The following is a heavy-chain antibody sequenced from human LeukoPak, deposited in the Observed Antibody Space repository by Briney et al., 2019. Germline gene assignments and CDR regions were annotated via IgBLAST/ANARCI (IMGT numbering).Heavy chain of an antibody. CDR1: GFTFSSYA. CDR3: AREPGGSYPPRFDY. Sequence: GRSLRLSCAASGFTFSSYAIHWVRQAPGKGLEWVAVISYDGSTKYYADSVKGRFTISRDNSKNTLYLQMNSQRAEDTAVYYCAREPGGSYPPRFDYWGQGTLVTVSS. D-gene: IGHD1-26*01. CDR2: ISYDGSTK. V-gene: IGHV3-30-3*01. J-gene: IGHJ4*02.